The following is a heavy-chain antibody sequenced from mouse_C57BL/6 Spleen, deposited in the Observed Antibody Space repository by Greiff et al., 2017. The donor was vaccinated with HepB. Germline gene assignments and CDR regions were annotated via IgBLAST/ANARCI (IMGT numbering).Heavy chain of an antibody. J-gene: IGHJ3*01. V-gene: IGHV14-4*01. Sequence: VHVKQSGAELVRPGASVKLSCTASGFNIKDDYMHWVKQRPEQGLEWIGWIDPENGDTEYASKFQGKATITADTSSNTAYLQLSSLTSEDTAVYYCTPHDYDEGAWFAYWGQGTLVTVSA. CDR1: GFNIKDDY. CDR2: IDPENGDT. CDR3: TPHDYDEGAWFAY. D-gene: IGHD2-4*01.